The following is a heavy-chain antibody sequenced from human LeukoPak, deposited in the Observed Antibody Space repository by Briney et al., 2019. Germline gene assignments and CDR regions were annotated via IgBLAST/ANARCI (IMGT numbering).Heavy chain of an antibody. D-gene: IGHD3-3*01. J-gene: IGHJ4*02. Sequence: PGGSLRLSCEGSAFIFSGHWMNWVRQTPGKGLEWVASIKEDGSERQYVDSVKGRFSISRDNTKGSLFLQLNSLRAEDTAVYYCARGLRYDFWSGYYSPHPPFDYWGQGTLVTVSS. V-gene: IGHV3-7*03. CDR1: AFIFSGHW. CDR3: ARGLRYDFWSGYYSPHPPFDY. CDR2: IKEDGSER.